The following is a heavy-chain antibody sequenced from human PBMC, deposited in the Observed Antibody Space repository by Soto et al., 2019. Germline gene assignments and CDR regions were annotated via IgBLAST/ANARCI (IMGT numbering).Heavy chain of an antibody. CDR2: IIPIFGTA. D-gene: IGHD7-27*01. CDR3: ASHWAQAKRYYYYGMDV. J-gene: IGHJ6*02. Sequence: QVQLVQSGAEVKKPGSSVKVSCKASGGTFNSYAISWVRQAPGQGLEWMGGIIPIFGTADYAQKFQGRITITADESPSAXYMELSSLRSEDTAVDYCASHWAQAKRYYYYGMDVWGQGTTVTVSS. V-gene: IGHV1-69*12. CDR1: GGTFNSYA.